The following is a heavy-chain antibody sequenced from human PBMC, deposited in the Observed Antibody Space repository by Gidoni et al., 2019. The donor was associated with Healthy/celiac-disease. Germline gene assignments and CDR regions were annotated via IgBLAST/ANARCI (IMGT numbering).Heavy chain of an antibody. Sequence: QVQLQESGTGLVKPSRTLSLTCAVSGGSISSSTWWSWVRQPPGTGLEWIGEIYHSRSTNYNPSLKSRVTISVDKSKNQFSLKLSSVTAADTAVYYCGVYYGSGSSDVWGQGTTVTVSS. J-gene: IGHJ6*02. CDR2: IYHSRST. CDR1: GGSISSSTW. V-gene: IGHV4-4*02. D-gene: IGHD3-10*01. CDR3: GVYYGSGSSDV.